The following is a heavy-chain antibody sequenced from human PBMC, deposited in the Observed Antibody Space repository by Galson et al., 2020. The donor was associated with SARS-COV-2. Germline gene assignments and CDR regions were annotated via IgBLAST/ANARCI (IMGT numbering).Heavy chain of an antibody. CDR2: ISYEGSIK. CDR1: GFTFNNYA. Sequence: GGSLRLSCAASGFTFNNYAIHWVRQAPGKGLEWLALISYEGSIKDYADTVKGRSAISRDTSKNTVYLQVSSLRTEDTAIYYCAKVSPPFLLVSYWYVDLWGRGTLVTVSS. CDR3: AKVSPPFLLVSYWYVDL. V-gene: IGHV3-30*18. D-gene: IGHD2-21*01. J-gene: IGHJ2*01.